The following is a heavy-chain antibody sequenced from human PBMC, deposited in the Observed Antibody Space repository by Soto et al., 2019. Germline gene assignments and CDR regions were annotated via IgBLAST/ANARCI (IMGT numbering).Heavy chain of an antibody. J-gene: IGHJ4*02. D-gene: IGHD2-15*01. CDR1: GFTFSSYE. CDR3: ARGGGYCSGGSCFTLLLGLTTGFDY. Sequence: HLGGSLRLSCAASGFTFSSYEMNWVRQAPGKGLEWVSYISSSGSTIYYADSVKGRFTISRDNAKNSLYLQMNSLRAEDTAVYYCARGGGYCSGGSCFTLLLGLTTGFDYWGQGTLVTVSS. CDR2: ISSSGSTI. V-gene: IGHV3-48*03.